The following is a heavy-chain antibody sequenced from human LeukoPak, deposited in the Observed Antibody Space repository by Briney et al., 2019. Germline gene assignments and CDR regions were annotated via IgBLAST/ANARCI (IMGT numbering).Heavy chain of an antibody. CDR2: IIPIFGTA. CDR3: ATDTNYYDSSGYGMDV. V-gene: IGHV1-69*13. J-gene: IGHJ6*02. CDR1: GGTFSSYA. D-gene: IGHD3-22*01. Sequence: GASVKVSCKASGGTFSSYAISWVRQAPGQGLEWMGGIIPIFGTANYAQKFQGRVTITADESTSTAYMELSSLRSEDTAVYYCATDTNYYDSSGYGMDVWGQGTTVTVSS.